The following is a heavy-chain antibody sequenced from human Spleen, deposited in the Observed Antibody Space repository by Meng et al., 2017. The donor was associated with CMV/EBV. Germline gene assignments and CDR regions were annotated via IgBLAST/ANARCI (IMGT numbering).Heavy chain of an antibody. J-gene: IGHJ5*02. Sequence: QVQLGQSGAEVKKPGASAKVSCKVSGYPLTELSMHWVRQAPGKGLEWMGGFDPEYGETIYAKKFQGRVTMTEDTSTDTAYMELSRLRSDDTAVYYCARGLTTMVRDPWGQGTLVTVSS. CDR2: FDPEYGET. D-gene: IGHD3-10*01. CDR3: ARGLTTMVRDP. CDR1: GYPLTELS. V-gene: IGHV1-24*01.